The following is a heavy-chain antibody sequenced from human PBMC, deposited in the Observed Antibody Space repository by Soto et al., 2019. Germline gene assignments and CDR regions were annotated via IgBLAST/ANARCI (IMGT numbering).Heavy chain of an antibody. CDR2: INPRGGST. Sequence: QVQLVQSGAEVKKPGTSVKVSCKASGYDLTNYLMHWVRQARGQGLEWMGTINPRGGSTRYAQNLQGRVTMTTDTSTSTVDMEVSSLRSDDTAVFNCARGSGSFVYGMDVWGQGTTVTVSS. V-gene: IGHV1-46*01. J-gene: IGHJ6*02. D-gene: IGHD3-10*01. CDR3: ARGSGSFVYGMDV. CDR1: GYDLTNYL.